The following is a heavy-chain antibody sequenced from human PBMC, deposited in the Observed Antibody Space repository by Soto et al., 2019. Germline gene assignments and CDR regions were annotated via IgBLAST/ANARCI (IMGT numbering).Heavy chain of an antibody. CDR2: IYWDDDK. Sequence: QITLKESGPTLVKPTQTLTLTCAFSGFSISTSGVGVGWIRQPPGKALEWLVFIYWDDDKRYSPSLRSRLSITKDASKNQVVLTMTNVDPVDTATYFCARRPPYSTNWNAGWFGPWGQGVLVTVSS. CDR1: GFSISTSGVG. D-gene: IGHD1-1*01. V-gene: IGHV2-5*02. J-gene: IGHJ5*02. CDR3: ARRPPYSTNWNAGWFGP.